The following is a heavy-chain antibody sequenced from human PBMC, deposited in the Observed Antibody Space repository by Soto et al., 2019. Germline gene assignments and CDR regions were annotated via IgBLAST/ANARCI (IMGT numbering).Heavy chain of an antibody. CDR1: GYPFTSYG. J-gene: IGHJ6*02. V-gene: IGHV1-18*04. Sequence: XSVKVSCKASGYPFTSYGISWVRQAPGQGLEWMGWISAYNGNTNYAQKLQGRVTMTTDTSTSTAYMELRSLRSDDTAVYYCARVRWLKTTRNYYYYGMDVWGQGTTVTVSS. CDR2: ISAYNGNT. CDR3: ARVRWLKTTRNYYYYGMDV. D-gene: IGHD3-3*01.